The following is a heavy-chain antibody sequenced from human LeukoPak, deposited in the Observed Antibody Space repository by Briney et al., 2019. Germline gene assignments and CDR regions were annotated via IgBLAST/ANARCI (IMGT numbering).Heavy chain of an antibody. CDR2: IYSGGST. J-gene: IGHJ5*02. Sequence: GGPLRLSCAASGFTVSSNYMSWVRQAPGKGLEWVSVIYSGGSTYYADSVKGRFTISRDNSKNTLYLQMNSLRAEDTAVYYCARDLRYWFDPWGQGTLVTVSS. CDR3: ARDLRYWFDP. CDR1: GFTVSSNY. V-gene: IGHV3-53*01.